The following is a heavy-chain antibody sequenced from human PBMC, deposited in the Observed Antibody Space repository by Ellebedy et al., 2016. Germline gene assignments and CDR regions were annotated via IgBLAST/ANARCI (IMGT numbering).Heavy chain of an antibody. J-gene: IGHJ6*03. V-gene: IGHV4-4*02. CDR3: ARLEGFWGGYYNYYMDV. CDR1: SVSISSGNW. CDR2: IFHSGTT. Sequence: SETLSLXXAVSSVSISSGNWWNWVRQPPGKGLEWLGEIFHSGTTNYNPSLKSRITISLDTSKNQFSLNLSSVTAADTAVYYCARLEGFWGGYYNYYMDVWGQGTTVTVS. D-gene: IGHD3-3*01.